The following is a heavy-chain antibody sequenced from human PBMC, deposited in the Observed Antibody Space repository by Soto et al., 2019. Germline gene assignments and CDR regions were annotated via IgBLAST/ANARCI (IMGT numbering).Heavy chain of an antibody. J-gene: IGHJ5*02. V-gene: IGHV1-46*01. CDR2: INPSAGTT. D-gene: IGHD2-2*01. CDR3: ARVMLGYCDSTTCSFDP. CDR1: GYTFTSYY. Sequence: QVQLVQSGAEVKKPGASVKVSCKTSGYTFTSYYMHWVRQAPRQGLEWMGVINPSAGTTRYAQKFQDSVTMTRDTSTTTVYMELSSLRSEDTAVYYCARVMLGYCDSTTCSFDPWGQGTLVTVSS.